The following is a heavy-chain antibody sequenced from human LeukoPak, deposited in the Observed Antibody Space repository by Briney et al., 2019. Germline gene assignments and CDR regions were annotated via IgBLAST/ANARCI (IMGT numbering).Heavy chain of an antibody. CDR2: ISYDGSNK. CDR1: GFTFSSYA. Sequence: PGRSLRLSCAASGFTFSSYAMHWVRQAPGKGLEWVAVISYDGSNKYYADSVKGRFTISRDNSKNTLYLQMNSLRAEDTAVYYCAKEIYSSSYDYWGQGTLVTVSS. D-gene: IGHD6-13*01. V-gene: IGHV3-30*04. CDR3: AKEIYSSSYDY. J-gene: IGHJ4*02.